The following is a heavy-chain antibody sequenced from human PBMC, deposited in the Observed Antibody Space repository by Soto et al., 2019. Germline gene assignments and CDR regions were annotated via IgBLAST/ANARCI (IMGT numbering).Heavy chain of an antibody. CDR2: ISAYNGNT. D-gene: IGHD6-19*01. J-gene: IGHJ4*02. CDR3: VRETHHSGWFEN. Sequence: ASVKVSCKASGYTFASYGISWVRQAPGQGLEWMGWISAYNGNTNYAQKLQGRVTMTTDTSTSTAYMELRSLRSDDTAVYYCVRETHHSGWFENWGQGTLVTVSS. CDR1: GYTFASYG. V-gene: IGHV1-18*01.